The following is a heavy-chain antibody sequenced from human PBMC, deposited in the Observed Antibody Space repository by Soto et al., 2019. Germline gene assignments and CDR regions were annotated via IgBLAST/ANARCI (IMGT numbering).Heavy chain of an antibody. CDR3: ARGVTVFGLVSRFWFDP. CDR1: GVTIISGDYS. CDR2: IYNSGIT. V-gene: IGHV4-30-4*01. D-gene: IGHD3-3*01. Sequence: SETLSLTSPVSGVTIISGDYSWSWVRQSPGKGLEWIGHIYNSGITYYNPSLKSRVVISIDTSRNQFSLRLNSLTAADRAVYFCARGVTVFGLVSRFWFDPWGQGTAVTVSS. J-gene: IGHJ5*02.